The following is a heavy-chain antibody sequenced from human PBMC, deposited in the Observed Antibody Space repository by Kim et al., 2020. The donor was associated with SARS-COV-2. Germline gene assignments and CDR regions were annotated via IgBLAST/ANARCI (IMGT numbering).Heavy chain of an antibody. Sequence: GGSLRLSCAASGFTFDGYAMHWVRQAPGKGLEWVSGISWNSGSIGYADSVKGRFTISRDNAKNSLYLQMNSLRAEDTALYYCAKDACEGGPYCSSTSLGWFDPRGQGTLFTVSS. D-gene: IGHD2-2*01. J-gene: IGHJ5*02. V-gene: IGHV3-9*01. CDR3: AKDACEGGPYCSSTSLGWFDP. CDR2: ISWNSGSI. CDR1: GFTFDGYA.